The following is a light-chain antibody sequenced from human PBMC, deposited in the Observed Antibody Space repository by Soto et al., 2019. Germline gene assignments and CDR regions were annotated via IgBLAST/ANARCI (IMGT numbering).Light chain of an antibody. V-gene: IGKV1-33*01. J-gene: IGKJ4*01. CDR3: QQYDNLPLT. CDR2: DAS. Sequence: DIQMTQSPSSLSASVGDRVTITCQASQDISNYLNWYLQKPGKAPKLLIFDASNLETGVPSRFSGSGYGTHFTFTISSLQPEDIATYYCQQYDNLPLTFGGGTKVEIK. CDR1: QDISNY.